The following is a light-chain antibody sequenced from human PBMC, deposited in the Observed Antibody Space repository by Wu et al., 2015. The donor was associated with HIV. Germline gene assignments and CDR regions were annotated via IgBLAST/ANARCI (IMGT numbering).Light chain of an antibody. J-gene: IGKJ2*01. V-gene: IGKV1-5*03. CDR1: QNISTW. CDR3: QQYNNHLYT. Sequence: DIQMTQAPSTLSTSVGNRVTITCRASQNISTWLAWYQQKPGKAPKLLIYKASTLESGVPSRFSGNGSGTEFTLTISSLQPDDFATYYCQQYNNHLYTFGQGTKLEIK. CDR2: KAS.